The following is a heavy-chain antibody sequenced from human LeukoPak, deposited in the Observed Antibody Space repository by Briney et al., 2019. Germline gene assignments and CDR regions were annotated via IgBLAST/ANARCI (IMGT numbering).Heavy chain of an antibody. Sequence: ASVKVSFKASGYTFTNVVHWVRQAPGQRPEWMGWINAGNGDTKYSQNFQGRGTITRDTSASTAYMELSSLTSEDTALYYCARDDCGDTCYPGGYWGQGTLVTVSS. CDR1: GYTFTNV. CDR2: INAGNGDT. V-gene: IGHV1-3*01. D-gene: IGHD2-21*01. CDR3: ARDDCGDTCYPGGY. J-gene: IGHJ4*02.